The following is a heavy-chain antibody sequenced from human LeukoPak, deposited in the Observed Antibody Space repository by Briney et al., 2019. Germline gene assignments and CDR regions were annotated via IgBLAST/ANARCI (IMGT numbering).Heavy chain of an antibody. CDR2: ISISSGYI. V-gene: IGHV3-21*01. CDR3: AKDNSPILRYFDWLSQPPTYYYYMDV. CDR1: GVTFSSYS. D-gene: IGHD3-9*01. J-gene: IGHJ6*03. Sequence: PGGSLRLSCAASGVTFSSYSMNWVRQAPGKGLEWVSSISISSGYIYYADSVKGRFTISRDNAKNSLYLQMSSLRADDTAVYYCAKDNSPILRYFDWLSQPPTYYYYMDVWGKGTTVTISS.